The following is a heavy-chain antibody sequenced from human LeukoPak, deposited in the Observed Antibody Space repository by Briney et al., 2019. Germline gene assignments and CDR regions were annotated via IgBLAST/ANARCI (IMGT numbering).Heavy chain of an antibody. CDR3: ATDKAVVPAAANSLLFDY. CDR1: GYTLTELS. CDR2: FDPEDGET. Sequence: EASVRVSFKVSGYTLTELSMHWVRQAPGKGREWMGGFDPEDGETIYAQKFQGRVTMTEDTSTDTAYMELSSLRSEDTAVYYCATDKAVVPAAANSLLFDYWGQGTLVTVSS. V-gene: IGHV1-24*01. D-gene: IGHD2-2*01. J-gene: IGHJ4*02.